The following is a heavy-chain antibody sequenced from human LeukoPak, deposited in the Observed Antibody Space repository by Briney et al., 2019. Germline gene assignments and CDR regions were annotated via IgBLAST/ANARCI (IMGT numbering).Heavy chain of an antibody. D-gene: IGHD1-26*01. CDR2: THASGTS. Sequence: PSETLSLTCSVSGGSMSNYYWGWIRQSAGKGLEWIGRTHASGTSHYTSHFNPSLKSRVTVSVDTSKNQFSLKVSSVTAADTALYYWVRDENTNTWESPFDCWGQGILVIVSS. CDR3: VRDENTNTWESPFDC. J-gene: IGHJ4*02. V-gene: IGHV4-4*07. CDR1: GGSMSNYY.